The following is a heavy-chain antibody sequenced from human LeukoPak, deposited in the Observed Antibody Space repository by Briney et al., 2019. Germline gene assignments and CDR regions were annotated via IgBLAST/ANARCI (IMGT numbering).Heavy chain of an antibody. CDR1: GGSISSYY. CDR2: IYYSGST. CDR3: ARDSLYAFEI. V-gene: IGHV4-59*01. Sequence: SETLSLTCTVSGGSISSYYWSWIRQPPGKGLEWIGYIYYSGSTNYNPSLKSRVTISVDTSKNQFSLKLSSVTAADTAVYYCARDSLYAFEIWGQGTMVTVSS. J-gene: IGHJ3*02.